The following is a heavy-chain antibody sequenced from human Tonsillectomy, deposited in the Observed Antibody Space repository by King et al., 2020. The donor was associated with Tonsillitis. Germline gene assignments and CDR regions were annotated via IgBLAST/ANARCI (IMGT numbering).Heavy chain of an antibody. CDR2: IYYSGST. D-gene: IGHD3-10*01. J-gene: IGHJ5*01. V-gene: IGHV4-30-4*08. Sequence: QLQESGPRLVMPSQTLSLTCTVSGDSISRGDDYWSWIRQSPGKGLEWIGYIYYSGSTYYNSSLKSRVTISINTSKTQFSLKMRSVTVADTAVYYCARADASGGYGVPNWLASWGQGIPVTVPS. CDR1: GDSISRGDDY. CDR3: ARADASGGYGVPNWLAS.